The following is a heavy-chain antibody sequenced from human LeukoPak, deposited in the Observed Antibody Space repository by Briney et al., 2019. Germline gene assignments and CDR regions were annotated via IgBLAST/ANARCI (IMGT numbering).Heavy chain of an antibody. D-gene: IGHD6-19*01. CDR1: GYSISSGFY. V-gene: IGHV4-38-2*02. CDR3: ARELVAGAFDY. CDR2: IYHSGST. Sequence: SETLSLTCTVSGYSISSGFYWGWIRQPPGKGLECIGSIYHSGSTYYNPSLKSRINISVDTSKNQSSLKLSSVTAADTAVYYCARELVAGAFDYWGQGTLVTVSS. J-gene: IGHJ4*02.